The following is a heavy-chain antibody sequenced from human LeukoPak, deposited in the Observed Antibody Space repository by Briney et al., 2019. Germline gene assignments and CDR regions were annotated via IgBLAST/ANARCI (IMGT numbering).Heavy chain of an antibody. CDR1: GGSFSGYY. CDR3: ARATDYGDYVGEYYFDY. V-gene: IGHV4-34*01. J-gene: IGHJ4*02. D-gene: IGHD4-17*01. CDR2: INHSGST. Sequence: ASETLSLTCAVYGGSFSGYYWSWIRQPPGKGLEWIGEINHSGSTNYNPSLKSRVTISVDTSKNQFSLKLSSVTAADTAVYYCARATDYGDYVGEYYFDYWGQGTLVTVSS.